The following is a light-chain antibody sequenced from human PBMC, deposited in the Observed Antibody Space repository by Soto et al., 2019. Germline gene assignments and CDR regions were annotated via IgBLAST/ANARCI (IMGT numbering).Light chain of an antibody. Sequence: QSVLTQPASVSGSPGQSITISCTGTSSDVGGYNYVSWYQQHPGKAPKLMIYEVSNRPSGVSNRFSGYKSGNTASLTISGLQAEDEADYYCSSYTSSSNLVFGGGTKLTVL. CDR2: EVS. CDR3: SSYTSSSNLV. J-gene: IGLJ2*01. CDR1: SSDVGGYNY. V-gene: IGLV2-14*01.